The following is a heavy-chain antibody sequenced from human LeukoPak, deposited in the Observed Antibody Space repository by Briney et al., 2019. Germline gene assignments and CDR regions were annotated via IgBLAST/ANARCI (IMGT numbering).Heavy chain of an antibody. J-gene: IGHJ6*03. Sequence: PGGSLRLSCAASGFTFSSYGMSWVRQAPGKGLEWVSAISGSGGSTYYADSVKGRFTISRDNSKNTLYLQMNSLRAEDTAVYYCAKDQGGSGSFDYMDVWGKGTTVTISS. V-gene: IGHV3-23*01. CDR1: GFTFSSYG. CDR2: ISGSGGST. CDR3: AKDQGGSGSFDYMDV. D-gene: IGHD3-10*01.